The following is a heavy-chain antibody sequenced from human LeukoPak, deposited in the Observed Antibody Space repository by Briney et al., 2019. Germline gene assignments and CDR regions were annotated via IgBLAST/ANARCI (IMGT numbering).Heavy chain of an antibody. D-gene: IGHD5-12*01. Sequence: ASVKVSCKASGYTFTGYYMHWVRQAPGQGLEWMGWINTNTGNPTYAQGFTGRFVFSLDTSVSTAYLQISSLKAEDTAVYYCAREAEYSGYLFDPWGQGTLVTVSS. CDR1: GYTFTGYY. CDR2: INTNTGNP. CDR3: AREAEYSGYLFDP. J-gene: IGHJ5*02. V-gene: IGHV7-4-1*02.